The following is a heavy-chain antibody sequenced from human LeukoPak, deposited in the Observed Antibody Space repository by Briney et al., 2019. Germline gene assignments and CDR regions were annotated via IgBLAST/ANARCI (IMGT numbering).Heavy chain of an antibody. V-gene: IGHV3-30*02. CDR2: IRYNGDNR. D-gene: IGHD3-3*01. J-gene: IGHJ6*03. CDR1: GFSFSDYG. CDR3: AKRVVIRSTDYFYYYIHV. Sequence: GGTLRLSCEASGFSFSDYGMHWVRQAPGKGLEWVAFIRYNGDNRYYADSVKGRFTVSRDNSQSTLYLQMNSLRVEDTAVYYCAKRVVIRSTDYFYYYIHVWGKGTTVTVSS.